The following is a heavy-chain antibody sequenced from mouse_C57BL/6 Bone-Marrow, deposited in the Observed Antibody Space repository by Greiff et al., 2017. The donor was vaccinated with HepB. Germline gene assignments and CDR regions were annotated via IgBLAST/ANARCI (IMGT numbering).Heavy chain of an antibody. CDR3: ARPGGYYFYWYFDV. J-gene: IGHJ1*03. CDR2: IHPNSGST. Sequence: QVQLQQSGAELVKPGASVKLSCKASGYTFTSYWMHWVKQRPGQGLEWIGMIHPNSGSTNYNEKFKSKATLTVDKSSSTAYMQLSSLTSEDSAVYSCARPGGYYFYWYFDVWGTGTTVTVSS. D-gene: IGHD2-3*01. CDR1: GYTFTSYW. V-gene: IGHV1-64*01.